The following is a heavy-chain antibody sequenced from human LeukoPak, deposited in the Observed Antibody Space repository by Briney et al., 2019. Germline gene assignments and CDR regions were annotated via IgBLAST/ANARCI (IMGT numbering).Heavy chain of an antibody. V-gene: IGHV4-30-4*01. CDR2: IYYSGST. CDR1: GGSITSGNYY. CDR3: VGGVITARYYYGMDV. D-gene: IGHD3-10*01. J-gene: IGHJ6*02. Sequence: PSETLSLTCTVSGGSITSGNYYWSWIRQPPGKGLEWIGYIYYSGSTYYNPSLKSRVTISVDTSKNQFSLKLSSVTAADTAVYYCVGGVITARYYYGMDVWGQGTTVTVSS.